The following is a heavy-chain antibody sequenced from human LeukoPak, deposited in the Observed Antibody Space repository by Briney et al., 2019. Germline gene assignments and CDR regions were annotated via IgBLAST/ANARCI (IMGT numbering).Heavy chain of an antibody. D-gene: IGHD3-10*01. V-gene: IGHV4-34*01. CDR1: GGSFSGYY. CDR3: ARGGEGYYYGSASQDY. J-gene: IGHJ4*02. CDR2: MNHSGST. Sequence: SETLSLTCAVYGGSFSGYYWSWIRQPPGKGLEWIGEMNHSGSTNYNPALKSRVTISVDTSKNQLSLKLSSVTAADTAVYYCARGGEGYYYGSASQDYWAQGTLVTVSS.